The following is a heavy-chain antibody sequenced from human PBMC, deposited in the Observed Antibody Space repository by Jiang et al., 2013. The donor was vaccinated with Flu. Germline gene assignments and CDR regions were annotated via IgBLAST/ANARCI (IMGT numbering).Heavy chain of an antibody. Sequence: VQLVESGGGVVQPGRSLRLSCAASGFTFSSYGMHWVRQAPGKGLEWVAVISYDGSNKYYADSVKGRFTISRDNSKNTLYLQMNSLRAEDTAVYYCAKDLRWAAAGNIDYWGQGTLVTVSS. CDR2: ISYDGSNK. D-gene: IGHD6-13*01. CDR1: GFTFSSYG. CDR3: AKDLRWAAAGNIDY. J-gene: IGHJ4*02. V-gene: IGHV3-30*18.